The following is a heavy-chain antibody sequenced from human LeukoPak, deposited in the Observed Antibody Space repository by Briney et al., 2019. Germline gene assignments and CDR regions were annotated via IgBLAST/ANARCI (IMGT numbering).Heavy chain of an antibody. V-gene: IGHV3-30*03. D-gene: IGHD2-21*01. CDR1: GFTFTSYG. J-gene: IGHJ4*02. CDR3: ARDLHCGGDCYPLTY. Sequence: PGGSLRLSCAASGFTFTSYGMHWVRQAPGKGLEWVAVISYDGSNKYYGDSVKGRFTISRYNSKNTLYLQINSLRVEDTAVYYCARDLHCGGDCYPLTYWGQGTMVTVSS. CDR2: ISYDGSNK.